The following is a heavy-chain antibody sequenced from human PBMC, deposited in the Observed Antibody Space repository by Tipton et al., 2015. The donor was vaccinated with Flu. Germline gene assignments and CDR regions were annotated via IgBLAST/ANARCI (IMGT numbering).Heavy chain of an antibody. D-gene: IGHD2-15*01. J-gene: IGHJ5*01. CDR1: GESMEGFY. Sequence: TLPLTCTVSGESMEGFYWSWIRQPPGEGLEWIGYIAYTGSTNYSPSLKSRLTMSVDISKNQFSLRLSSVAATDTAVYYCARHLTYSFHSWGQGIPVTVSS. CDR2: IAYTGST. V-gene: IGHV4-59*08. CDR3: ARHLTYSFHS.